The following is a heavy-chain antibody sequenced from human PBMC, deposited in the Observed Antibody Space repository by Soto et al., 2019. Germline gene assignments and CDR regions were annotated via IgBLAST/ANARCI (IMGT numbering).Heavy chain of an antibody. CDR1: GFTFSNSA. CDR3: AKWTPRGVISDY. V-gene: IGHV3-23*01. D-gene: IGHD3-10*01. J-gene: IGHJ4*02. Sequence: HPVGSLRLSCAASGFTFSNSAMSWVRQAPGKGLEWVPAISGGSTYYADSVKGRFTISSDNSKNTLYLQMNSLRAEDTAVYYCAKWTPRGVISDYWGQGTLVTVSS. CDR2: ISGGST.